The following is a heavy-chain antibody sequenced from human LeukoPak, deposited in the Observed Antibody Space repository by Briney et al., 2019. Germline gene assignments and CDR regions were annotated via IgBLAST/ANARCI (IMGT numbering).Heavy chain of an antibody. D-gene: IGHD2-2*01. Sequence: PGGSLRLSCAASGFTFSNYWMTWVRQAPGKGLEWVANIKKDGSDKYYMDSVKGRFTISRDNAENSLYLQMNSLRGEDTAVYYCARDQDVVVLFGAIGYDAFDIWGQGTMVTVSS. J-gene: IGHJ3*02. CDR1: GFTFSNYW. CDR3: ARDQDVVVLFGAIGYDAFDI. V-gene: IGHV3-7*01. CDR2: IKKDGSDK.